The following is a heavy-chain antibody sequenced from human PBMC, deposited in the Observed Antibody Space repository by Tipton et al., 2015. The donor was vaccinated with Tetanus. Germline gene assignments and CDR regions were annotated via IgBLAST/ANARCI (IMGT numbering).Heavy chain of an antibody. CDR3: ARVPLSLYYGLDY. CDR2: TYSSGST. V-gene: IGHV4-59*11. Sequence: TLSLTCTVSGGSISGHYWNWIRQPPGKGLEWIGFTYSSGSTNYNPSLKSRVTISVDTSKNQFSLKMSSMTAADTAVYYCARVPLSLYYGLDYWGQGTRVTVSS. CDR1: GGSISGHY. J-gene: IGHJ4*02. D-gene: IGHD3-16*02.